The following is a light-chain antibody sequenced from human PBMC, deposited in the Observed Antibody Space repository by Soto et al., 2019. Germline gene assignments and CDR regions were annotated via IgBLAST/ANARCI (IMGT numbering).Light chain of an antibody. CDR3: QQYNNWPPGT. CDR1: QSVSSY. CDR2: DTS. J-gene: IGKJ1*01. Sequence: EIVMTQSPATLSVSPGERATLSCRASQSVSSYLAWYQQKPGQAPRLLIYDTSTSATGIPARFSRSGSGTEFTVTISSLTSEDFAVDYWQQYNNWPPGTFGQGTKVEIK. V-gene: IGKV3-15*01.